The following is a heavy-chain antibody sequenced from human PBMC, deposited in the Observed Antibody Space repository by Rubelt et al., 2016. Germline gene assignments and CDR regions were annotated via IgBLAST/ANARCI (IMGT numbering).Heavy chain of an antibody. CDR2: ISGSGGTT. J-gene: IGHJ4*02. Sequence: VQLVESGGGLVQPGGSLRLSCAASGFTFSSYAMSWVRQAPGKGLEWVSGISGSGGTTQYADSVEGRFTISRDNSKNTVYLQMNSLRAEDTAVYFCARASLAGNVHFDYWGQGTLVTVSS. CDR3: ARASLAGNVHFDY. CDR1: GFTFSSYA. D-gene: IGHD6-19*01. V-gene: IGHV3-23*04.